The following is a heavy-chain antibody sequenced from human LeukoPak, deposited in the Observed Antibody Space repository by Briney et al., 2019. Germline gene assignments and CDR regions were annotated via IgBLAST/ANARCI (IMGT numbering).Heavy chain of an antibody. Sequence: GASVKVSCKASGYTFTTYAMNWVRQAPGQGLEWMGWINTNTGNPTYAQGFTGRFVFSLDTSVSTAYLQISSLEAEDTAVYYCARAHTSAPGTLFDYWGQGTLVTVSS. D-gene: IGHD3-3*01. CDR2: INTNTGNP. V-gene: IGHV7-4-1*02. CDR3: ARAHTSAPGTLFDY. CDR1: GYTFTTYA. J-gene: IGHJ4*02.